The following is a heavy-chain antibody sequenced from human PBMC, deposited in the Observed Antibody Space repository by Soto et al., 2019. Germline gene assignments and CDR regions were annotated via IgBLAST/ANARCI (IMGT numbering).Heavy chain of an antibody. D-gene: IGHD4-17*01. CDR1: GGSISSGGYY. CDR2: IYYSGST. V-gene: IGHV4-31*03. J-gene: IGHJ4*02. Sequence: KPSETLSLTCTVSGGSISSGGYYWSWIRQHPGKGLEWIGYIYYSGSTYYNPSLKSRVTISVDTSKNQFSLKLSSVTAADTAVYYCARATGTVTTLLFSLGYFDYWGQGTLVTVSS. CDR3: ARATGTVTTLLFSLGYFDY.